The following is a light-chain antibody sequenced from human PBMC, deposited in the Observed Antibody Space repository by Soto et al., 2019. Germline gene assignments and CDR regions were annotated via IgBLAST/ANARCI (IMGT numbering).Light chain of an antibody. CDR1: QSLSSY. J-gene: IGKJ5*01. CDR3: QHRMNWPLT. Sequence: EIVLTQSPGTVSLSPGERATLSYWASQSLSSYLAWYQQKHGQAPRLLIYDASNRDTGIPARFSGSGSETDFTLPISRLEPEDFEVYYCQHRMNWPLTFGQGTRLEIK. CDR2: DAS. V-gene: IGKV3-11*01.